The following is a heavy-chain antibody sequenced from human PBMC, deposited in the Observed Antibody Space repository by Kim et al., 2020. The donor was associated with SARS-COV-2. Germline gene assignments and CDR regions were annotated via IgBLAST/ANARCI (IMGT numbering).Heavy chain of an antibody. CDR1: GFTFSNAR. V-gene: IGHV3-73*01. CDR3: TRISGTNFAFGDASDV. D-gene: IGHD1-7*01. Sequence: GGSLRLSCTASGFTFSNARIHWVRQAPGKGLEWVGRIKSRVNGYTTSYAAPVKGRFTISRDDSENTAYLQMNSLKTDDTAVYYCTRISGTNFAFGDASDV. CDR2: IKSRVNGYTT. J-gene: IGHJ3*01.